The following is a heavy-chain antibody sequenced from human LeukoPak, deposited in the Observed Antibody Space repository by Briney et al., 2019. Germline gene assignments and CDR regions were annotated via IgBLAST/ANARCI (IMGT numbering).Heavy chain of an antibody. Sequence: PSQTLSLTCTVSGGSISSGGYYWSWIRQHPGKGLEWIGYIYYSGSTYYNPSLKSRVTISVDTSKNQFSLKLSSVTAADTAVYDCAKGVVDGSGSYYNWFDPWGQGTLVTVSS. J-gene: IGHJ5*02. D-gene: IGHD3-10*01. CDR1: GGSISSGGYY. V-gene: IGHV4-31*03. CDR2: IYYSGST. CDR3: AKGVVDGSGSYYNWFDP.